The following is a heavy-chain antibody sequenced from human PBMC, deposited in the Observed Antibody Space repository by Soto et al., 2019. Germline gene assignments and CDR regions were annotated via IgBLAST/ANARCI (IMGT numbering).Heavy chain of an antibody. CDR1: GSTISTDP. J-gene: IGHJ5*02. V-gene: IGHV1-69*01. CDR3: ARSPDGDDILTGSSWLVP. CDR2: IIPIFGTA. Sequence: SSLKFSGNASGSTISTDPMSCVQQDTGHRLEWMGGIIPIFGTANYALKFQGRVTITADESTSTAYMELSSLRSEDTAVYYCARSPDGDDILTGSSWLVPWGQGTLVTV. D-gene: IGHD3-9*01.